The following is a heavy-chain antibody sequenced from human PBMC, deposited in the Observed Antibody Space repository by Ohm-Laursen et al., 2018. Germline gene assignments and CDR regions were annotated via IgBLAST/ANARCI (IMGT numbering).Heavy chain of an antibody. CDR2: VWYDGSRQ. V-gene: IGHV3-33*03. Sequence: SLRLSCAASNFPFRGYGMHWVRQAPGKGLEWVALVWYDGSRQYYADSVKGRFTISRDNAKNSLYLQMNSLRAEDTALYYCAKDSSGGYYGMHVWGQGTTVTVSS. CDR3: AKDSSGGYYGMHV. J-gene: IGHJ6*02. D-gene: IGHD3-10*01. CDR1: NFPFRGYG.